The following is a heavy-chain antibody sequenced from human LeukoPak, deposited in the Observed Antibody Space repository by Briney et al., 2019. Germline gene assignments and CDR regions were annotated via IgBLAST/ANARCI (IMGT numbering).Heavy chain of an antibody. D-gene: IGHD3-22*01. CDR2: IIPIFGTA. CDR1: GYTFTSYY. CDR3: ARVYDSSGYYAINWFDP. Sequence: SVKVSCKASGYTFTSYYMHWVRQAPGQGLEWMGGIIPIFGTANYAQKFQGRVTITADESTSTAYMELSSLRSEDTAVYYCARVYDSSGYYAINWFDPWGQGTLVTVSS. J-gene: IGHJ5*02. V-gene: IGHV1-69*13.